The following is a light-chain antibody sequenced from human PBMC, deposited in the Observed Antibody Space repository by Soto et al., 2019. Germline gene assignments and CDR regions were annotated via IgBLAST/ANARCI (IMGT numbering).Light chain of an antibody. CDR3: QQYYASPLT. CDR1: QNILSRSNNENY. Sequence: DIVMTQSPDSLAVSLGERATINCKSSQNILSRSNNENYLAWYQQRPGQPPRLVLYWASTRESGVPDRFSGSGSGRDFTLTISSLHAEDVAGYYCQQYYASPLTFGQGTRLEIK. CDR2: WAS. J-gene: IGKJ5*01. V-gene: IGKV4-1*01.